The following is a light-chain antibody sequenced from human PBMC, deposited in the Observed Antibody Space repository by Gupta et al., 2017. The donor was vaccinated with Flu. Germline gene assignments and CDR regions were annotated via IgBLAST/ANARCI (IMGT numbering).Light chain of an antibody. CDR1: QGISSY. Sequence: AIRMTQSPSSFSAATGDRVTITCRASQGISSYLAWYQQKPGKAPKLLIYAASTVQSGVPSRFSGSGSGTDFTLTISCLQSEDFAPYYCQQYYSYPPPTFGGGTKVEIK. CDR2: AAS. J-gene: IGKJ4*02. V-gene: IGKV1-8*01. CDR3: QQYYSYPPPT.